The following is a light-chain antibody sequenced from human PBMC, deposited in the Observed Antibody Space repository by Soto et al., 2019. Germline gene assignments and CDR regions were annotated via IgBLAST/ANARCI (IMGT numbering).Light chain of an antibody. CDR2: EVS. CDR3: CSYASISTGV. J-gene: IGLJ3*02. CDR1: SSDVGSYNY. V-gene: IGLV2-14*01. Sequence: QSALTQPASVSGSPGQSITISCTGASSDVGSYNYVSWYQQHPGKAPKLMIYEVSNRPSGVSNRFSGSKSGNTASLTISGLQAEDEANYYCCSYASISTGVFGGGTKLTVL.